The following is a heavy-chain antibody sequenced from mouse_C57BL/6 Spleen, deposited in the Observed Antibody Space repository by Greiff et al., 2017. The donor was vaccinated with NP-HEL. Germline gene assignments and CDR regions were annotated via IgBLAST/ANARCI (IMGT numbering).Heavy chain of an antibody. CDR2: IYPGDGDT. D-gene: IGHD1-1*01. CDR1: GYAFSSSW. V-gene: IGHV1-82*01. Sequence: QVQLQQSGPELVKPGASVKISCKASGYAFSSSWMNWVKQRPGKGLEWIGRIYPGDGDTNYNGKFKGKATLTADKSSSTAYMQLSSLTSEDSAVYFCARSDYYGSSYVDWYFDVWGTGTTVTVSS. CDR3: ARSDYYGSSYVDWYFDV. J-gene: IGHJ1*03.